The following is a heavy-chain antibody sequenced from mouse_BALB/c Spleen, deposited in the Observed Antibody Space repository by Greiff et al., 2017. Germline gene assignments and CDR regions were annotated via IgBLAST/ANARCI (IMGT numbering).Heavy chain of an antibody. CDR3: ALLTDY. D-gene: IGHD2-12*01. V-gene: IGHV14-1*02. CDR2: IDPENGNT. J-gene: IGHJ2*01. CDR1: GFNIKDYY. Sequence: EVQLQQSGAELVRPGALVKLSCKASGFNIKDYYMHWVKQRPEQGLEWIGWIDPENGNTIYDPKFQGKASITADTSSNTAYLQLSSLTSEDTAVYYCALLTDYWGQGTTLTVSS.